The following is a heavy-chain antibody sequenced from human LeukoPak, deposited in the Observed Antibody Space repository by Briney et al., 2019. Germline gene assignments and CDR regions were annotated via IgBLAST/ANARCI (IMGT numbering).Heavy chain of an antibody. CDR2: IIPIFGTA. CDR1: GYTFTSYD. V-gene: IGHV1-69*13. CDR3: ARVSLGNEPGSPQNYYYYGMDV. J-gene: IGHJ6*01. Sequence: SVKVSCKASGYTFTSYDINWVRQATGQGLEWMGGIIPIFGTANYAQKFQGRVTITADESTSTAYMELSSLRSEDTAVYYCARVSLGNEPGSPQNYYYYGMDVWGQGTTVTVSS.